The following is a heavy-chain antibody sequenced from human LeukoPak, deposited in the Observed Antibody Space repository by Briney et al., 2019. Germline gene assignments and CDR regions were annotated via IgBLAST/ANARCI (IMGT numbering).Heavy chain of an antibody. D-gene: IGHD7-27*01. CDR1: GFNIRKHR. Sequence: PGGSLRLSCAATGFNIRKHRMSWVRQSIGKGLECVAKIQEDGNEMHYVDSVKGRFTISRDNARNSLYLQMNNLRVEDTAVYYCARDYTGGWNDYWGQGTLVTVSS. V-gene: IGHV3-7*01. J-gene: IGHJ4*02. CDR3: ARDYTGGWNDY. CDR2: IQEDGNEM.